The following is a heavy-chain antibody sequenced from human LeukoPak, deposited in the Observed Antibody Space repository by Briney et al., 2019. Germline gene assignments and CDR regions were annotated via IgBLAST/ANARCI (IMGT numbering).Heavy chain of an antibody. J-gene: IGHJ4*02. D-gene: IGHD6-13*01. CDR3: ARGGSSSWILDY. Sequence: GGSLRLSCAASGFTFSSNAMHWVRQAPGKGLEWVAVISYDGSSKYYADSVKGRFTISRDNSKNTPYLQMNSLRAEDTAVYYCARGGSSSWILDYWGQGTLVTVSS. V-gene: IGHV3-30*04. CDR2: ISYDGSSK. CDR1: GFTFSSNA.